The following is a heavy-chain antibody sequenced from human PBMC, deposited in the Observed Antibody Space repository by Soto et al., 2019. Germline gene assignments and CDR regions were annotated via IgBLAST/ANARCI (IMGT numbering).Heavy chain of an antibody. CDR2: IYPGDSDT. D-gene: IGHD2-2*01. J-gene: IGHJ6*03. V-gene: IGHV5-51*01. CDR1: GHGVTSYG. CDR3: ARHSSDIVVVPAAFSQLDYYYYSMEV. Sequence: RERSCGASGHGVTSYGIGWVRQLPGKGLEWMGIIYPGDSDTRYSPSFQGQVTISADKCISTAYLQWSSLKASDTAMYYCARHSSDIVVVPAAFSQLDYYYYSMEVWGKGTTVTVSS.